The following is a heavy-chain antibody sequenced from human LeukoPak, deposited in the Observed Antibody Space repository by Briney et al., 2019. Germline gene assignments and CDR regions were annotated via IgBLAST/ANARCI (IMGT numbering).Heavy chain of an antibody. CDR3: ARYGSGYYDSSGYYYEH. V-gene: IGHV7-4-1*02. CDR2: INTNTGNP. J-gene: IGHJ1*01. Sequence: ASVKVSCKASGYSFTGHYIHWVRPAPGQGVEWMGWINTNTGNPTYAQGFTGRSVFSLDTSVSTAYLQISSLKAEDTAVYYCARYGSGYYDSSGYYYEHWGQGTLVTVSS. CDR1: GYSFTGHY. D-gene: IGHD3-22*01.